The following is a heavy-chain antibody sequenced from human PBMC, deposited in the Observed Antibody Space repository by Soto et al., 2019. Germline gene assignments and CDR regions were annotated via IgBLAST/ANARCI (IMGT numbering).Heavy chain of an antibody. Sequence: SETLSLTCAVYGGSFSGYYWSWIRQPPGKGLEWIGEINHSGSTNSNPSLKSRVTISVDTSKNQFSLKLSSVTAADTAVYYCARGRTFPRQQLVRRYYYYGMDVWGQGTTVTVSS. D-gene: IGHD6-13*01. V-gene: IGHV4-34*01. J-gene: IGHJ6*02. CDR2: INHSGST. CDR1: GGSFSGYY. CDR3: ARGRTFPRQQLVRRYYYYGMDV.